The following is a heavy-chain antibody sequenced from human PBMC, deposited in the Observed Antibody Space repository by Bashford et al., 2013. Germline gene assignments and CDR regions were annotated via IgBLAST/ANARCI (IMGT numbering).Heavy chain of an antibody. D-gene: IGHD2-2*01. Sequence: IVWVRQAPGQGLEWMGGIIPIFGTANYAQKFQGRVTITADESTSTAYMELSSLRSEDTAVYYCASKIGPAANRPFDYWGQGTLVTVSS. J-gene: IGHJ4*02. V-gene: IGHV1-69*01. CDR2: IIPIFGTA. CDR3: ASKIGPAANRPFDY.